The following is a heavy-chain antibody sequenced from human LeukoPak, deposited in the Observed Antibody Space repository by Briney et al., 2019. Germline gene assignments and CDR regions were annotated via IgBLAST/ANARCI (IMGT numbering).Heavy chain of an antibody. V-gene: IGHV4-39*01. Sequence: ETLSLTCTVSGGSISSTSYYWGWIRQPPGKGLEWIGSIYYSGSTYCNPSLKSRVTISLATSKNQFSLKLSSVTAADTAVYYCARHRYRSYASSDYWGQGTLVTVSS. J-gene: IGHJ4*02. CDR1: GGSISSTSYY. D-gene: IGHD5-12*01. CDR2: IYYSGST. CDR3: ARHRYRSYASSDY.